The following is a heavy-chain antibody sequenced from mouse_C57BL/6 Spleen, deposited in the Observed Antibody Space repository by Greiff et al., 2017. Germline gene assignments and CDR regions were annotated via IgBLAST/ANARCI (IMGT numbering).Heavy chain of an antibody. CDR1: GYTFTSYW. Sequence: QVQLQQPGTELVKPGASVKLSCKASGYTFTSYWMHWVKQRPGQGLEWIGNINPSNGGTNYNEKFKSKATLTVDKSSSTAYMQLSSLTSEASAVYYCAFPNTPYYRYGAMDYWGQGTSVTVSS. CDR3: AFPNTPYYRYGAMDY. CDR2: INPSNGGT. J-gene: IGHJ4*01. D-gene: IGHD2-12*01. V-gene: IGHV1-53*01.